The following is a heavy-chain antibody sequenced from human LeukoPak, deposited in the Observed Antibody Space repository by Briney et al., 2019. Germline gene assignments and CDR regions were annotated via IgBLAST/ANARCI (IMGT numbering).Heavy chain of an antibody. V-gene: IGHV4-59*08. CDR2: IYYSGST. CDR1: GGSISSYY. D-gene: IGHD3-10*01. J-gene: IGHJ5*02. CDR3: ARLGGSGSYYNVPTANWFDP. Sequence: PSETLSLTCTVSGGSISSYYWSWIRQPPGKGLEWIGYIYYSGSTNYNPSLKSRVTISVDTSKNQFSLKLSSVTAADTAVYYCARLGGSGSYYNVPTANWFDPWGQGTLVTVSS.